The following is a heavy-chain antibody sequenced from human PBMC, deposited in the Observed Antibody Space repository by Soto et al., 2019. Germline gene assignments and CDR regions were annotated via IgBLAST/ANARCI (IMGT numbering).Heavy chain of an antibody. J-gene: IGHJ4*02. D-gene: IGHD7-27*01. Sequence: EVKLVESGGGLEQPGGSLRLSCAASGFTFSSYGMNWVRQAPGKGLEWVSYISSSGSTMYYADSVKGRFTISRDNAKNSLYLQMNSLRVEDTAVYDCARDLGIKNDYWGQGTLVTVSS. CDR1: GFTFSSYG. CDR2: ISSSGSTM. V-gene: IGHV3-48*01. CDR3: ARDLGIKNDY.